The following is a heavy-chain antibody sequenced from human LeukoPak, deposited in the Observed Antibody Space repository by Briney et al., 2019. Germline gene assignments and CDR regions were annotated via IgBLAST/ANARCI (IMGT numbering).Heavy chain of an antibody. J-gene: IGHJ4*02. D-gene: IGHD6-19*01. CDR3: ARETLSSGWYKDY. Sequence: GGSLRLSCAAAGFTFSTYGMHWVRQAPGKGLEWVAVIWYDGTEKYYADSVKGRFTISRDNSKNTLYLQMNSLRAEGTAVYYCARETLSSGWYKDYWGQGSLVTVSS. CDR1: GFTFSTYG. V-gene: IGHV3-33*01. CDR2: IWYDGTEK.